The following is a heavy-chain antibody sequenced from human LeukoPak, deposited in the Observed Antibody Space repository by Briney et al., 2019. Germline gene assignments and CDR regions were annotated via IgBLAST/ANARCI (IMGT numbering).Heavy chain of an antibody. D-gene: IGHD3-10*01. J-gene: IGHJ4*02. V-gene: IGHV3-7*05. CDR3: ARDGFVWSSGIDYGWFDN. CDR2: IKPEESEK. CDR1: GFSFRSYW. Sequence: GGSLRLSCAASGFSFRSYWMSWVRQAPGKGLEWVANIKPEESEKYYVDSVKGRFTISRDNAKNSLYLQMNSLRDEDTAVYYCARDGFVWSSGIDYGWFDNWGPGTLVTVSS.